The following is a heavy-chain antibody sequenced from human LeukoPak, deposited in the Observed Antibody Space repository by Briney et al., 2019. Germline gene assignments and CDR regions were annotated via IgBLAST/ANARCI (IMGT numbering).Heavy chain of an antibody. D-gene: IGHD3-22*01. V-gene: IGHV3-30*02. CDR2: IRYDGSNQ. J-gene: IGHJ6*03. Sequence: GGSLRLSCAASGFTFSSSGMHWVRQAPGKGLELVAFIRYDGSNQYYADSVKGRFTISRDNAKNSLYLQMNSLRAEDTAVYYCARDQYSGYAYYYYYMDVWGKGTTVTVSS. CDR3: ARDQYSGYAYYYYYMDV. CDR1: GFTFSSSG.